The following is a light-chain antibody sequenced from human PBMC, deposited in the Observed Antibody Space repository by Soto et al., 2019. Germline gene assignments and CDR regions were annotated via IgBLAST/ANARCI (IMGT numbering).Light chain of an antibody. J-gene: IGLJ1*01. V-gene: IGLV2-14*01. CDR2: DVS. Sequence: QSVLTRAASVSGSPGQSISISCIGTSSDVGGYNYVSWYQQHPGKAPKLMIYDVSNRPSGVSNRFSGSKSDNTASLTISGLQAEDEADYYCSSYTSSSTPYVFGTGTKVTVL. CDR1: SSDVGGYNY. CDR3: SSYTSSSTPYV.